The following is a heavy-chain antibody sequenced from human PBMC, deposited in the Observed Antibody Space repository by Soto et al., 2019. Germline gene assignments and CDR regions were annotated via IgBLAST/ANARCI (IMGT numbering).Heavy chain of an antibody. Sequence: SETLSLTCTVSGGSISSYYWSWIRQPPGKGLEWIGYIYYSGSTNYNPSLKSRVTISVDTSKNQFSLKLSSVTAADTAVYYCARSYDSSGYYPYWGQGTLVTVSS. CDR1: GGSISSYY. CDR3: ARSYDSSGYYPY. D-gene: IGHD3-22*01. CDR2: IYYSGST. V-gene: IGHV4-59*08. J-gene: IGHJ4*02.